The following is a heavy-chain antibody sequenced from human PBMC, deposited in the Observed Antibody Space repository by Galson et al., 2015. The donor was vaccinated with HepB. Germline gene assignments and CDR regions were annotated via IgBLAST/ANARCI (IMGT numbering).Heavy chain of an antibody. CDR1: GFTFSSYW. Sequence: SLRLSCAASGFTFSSYWMHWVRQAPGKGLVWVSRINSDGSSTSYADSVKGRFTISRDNAKNSLYLQMNSLRAEDTAVYYCAREWVTYYYYYGMDVWGQGTTVTVSS. V-gene: IGHV3-74*01. CDR3: AREWVTYYYYYGMDV. J-gene: IGHJ6*02. CDR2: INSDGSST.